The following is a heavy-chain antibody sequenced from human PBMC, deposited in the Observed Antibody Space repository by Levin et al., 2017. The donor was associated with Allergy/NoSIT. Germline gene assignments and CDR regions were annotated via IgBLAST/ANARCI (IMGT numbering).Heavy chain of an antibody. CDR2: RRGTNT. CDR3: AREGYCSDGTCADWYFDL. D-gene: IGHD2-15*01. V-gene: IGHV3-23*01. CDR1: GFSFSSYA. J-gene: IGHJ2*01. Sequence: GGSLRLSCAASGFSFSSYAMSWVRQAPGKGLEFGARRRGTNTYYIGSVKGRFTISRDNSKNTLYLQMNSLRAEDTDVYYCAREGYCSDGTCADWYFDLWGRGTLVTVSS.